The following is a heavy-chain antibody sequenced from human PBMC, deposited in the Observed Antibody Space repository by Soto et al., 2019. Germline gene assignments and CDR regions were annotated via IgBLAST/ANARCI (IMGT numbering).Heavy chain of an antibody. Sequence: SETLSLTCSVSGGSINSGDYYWSWIRQSPGKGLEWIGYIYYSGSTYYNPSLKSRSTISIDTSKNQFFLDADSVTAADTAVYYCARLYTGYEAFDYWGQGTLVTVSS. J-gene: IGHJ4*02. CDR1: GGSINSGDYY. D-gene: IGHD5-12*01. CDR2: IYYSGST. V-gene: IGHV4-30-4*01. CDR3: ARLYTGYEAFDY.